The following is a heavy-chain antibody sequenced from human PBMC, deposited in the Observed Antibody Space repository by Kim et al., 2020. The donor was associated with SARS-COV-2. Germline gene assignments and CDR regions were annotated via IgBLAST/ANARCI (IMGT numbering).Heavy chain of an antibody. Sequence: ADSVKGRVTISTDNSKNMMYLQMNSLRAEDTAVYYCTRDPDYSKGASFDYWGQGTLVTVSS. D-gene: IGHD4-4*01. V-gene: IGHV3-74*01. CDR3: TRDPDYSKGASFDY. J-gene: IGHJ4*02.